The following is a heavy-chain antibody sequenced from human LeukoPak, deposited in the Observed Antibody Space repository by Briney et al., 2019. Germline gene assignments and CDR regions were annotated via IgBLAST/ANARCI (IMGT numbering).Heavy chain of an antibody. D-gene: IGHD5-12*01. CDR3: ARSGSRGSRIFLYFDY. J-gene: IGHJ4*02. CDR1: GDSVSSSNYY. Sequence: PSETLSLTCTVFGDSVSSSNYYWAWFRQPPGKGLDWIGSLYYDGRTYYSPSLESRVTISVDRSKNQFSLKLSSVTAADTAVYYCARSGSRGSRIFLYFDYWGQGTLVTVSS. V-gene: IGHV4-39*07. CDR2: LYYDGRT.